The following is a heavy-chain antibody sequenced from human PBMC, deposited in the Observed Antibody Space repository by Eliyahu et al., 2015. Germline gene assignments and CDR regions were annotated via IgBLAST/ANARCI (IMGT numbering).Heavy chain of an antibody. J-gene: IGHJ3*02. CDR2: IKQDGSDK. CDR3: ARVGLGSDDGFRPFDI. CDR1: GFXFXXYW. V-gene: IGHV3-7*01. Sequence: EVXLVESGGGLVQPGGSLXLSCAASGFXFXXYWMSWVRQAPGKGLEWVANIKQDGSDKYHVYYVDSVKGRFTISRDNAKNSVFLQMNSLTAEDTALYYCARVGLGSDDGFRPFDIWGQGTMVTVSS. D-gene: IGHD3/OR15-3a*01.